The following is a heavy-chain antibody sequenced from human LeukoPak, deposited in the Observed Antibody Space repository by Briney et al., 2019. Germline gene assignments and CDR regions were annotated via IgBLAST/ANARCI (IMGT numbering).Heavy chain of an antibody. J-gene: IGHJ5*02. CDR1: GGSISSGSYY. Sequence: SQTLSLTCTVSGGSISSGSYYWSWIRQPAGKGLEWIGRIYTSGSTNYNPSLKSRVTISVDTSKNQFSLQLNSVTPEDTAVYYCARVTPDQRFDPWGQGTLVTVSS. D-gene: IGHD4-11*01. CDR2: IYTSGST. V-gene: IGHV4-61*02. CDR3: ARVTPDQRFDP.